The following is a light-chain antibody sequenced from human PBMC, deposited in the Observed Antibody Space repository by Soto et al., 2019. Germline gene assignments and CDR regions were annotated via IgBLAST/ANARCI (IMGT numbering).Light chain of an antibody. V-gene: IGLV2-14*01. CDR1: NRDVSSYNL. Sequence: QSVLTQPASVSGSPGQSITISCTGTNRDVSSYNLVSWYQQRPGEAPKLIISEVRNRPSGISYRFTGSKSGNTASLTISGLQAEDEADYYCSSYTTTSTLVFGGGTKVTVL. CDR3: SSYTTTSTLV. J-gene: IGLJ3*02. CDR2: EVR.